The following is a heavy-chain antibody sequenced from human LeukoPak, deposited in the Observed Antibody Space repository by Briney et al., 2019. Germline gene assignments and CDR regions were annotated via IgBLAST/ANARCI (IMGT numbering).Heavy chain of an antibody. CDR1: GYTFNAYY. CDR3: ARDRDSYGDYYFFYMDV. D-gene: IGHD5-18*01. CDR2: INPHSGGT. V-gene: IGHV1-2*02. J-gene: IGHJ6*03. Sequence: ASVKVSXKASGYTFNAYYIHWVRQAHGQGLEWMGWINPHSGGTNSTQKFQDRVTMTRDTSISTVYMELSRLRSDDTAVYYCARDRDSYGDYYFFYMDVWGKGTTVAVSS.